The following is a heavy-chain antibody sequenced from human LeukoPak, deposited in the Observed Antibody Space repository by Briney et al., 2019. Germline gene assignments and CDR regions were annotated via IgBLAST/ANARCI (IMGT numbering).Heavy chain of an antibody. D-gene: IGHD6-19*01. CDR3: ARWGEAGTFDY. CDR1: GYSISSGYY. CDR2: IYHSGST. J-gene: IGHJ4*02. Sequence: PSETLSLTCAVSGYSISSGYYWGWIRQPPGKGLEWIGSIYHSGSTYHNPSLKSRVTISVDTSKNQFSLKLSSVTAADTAVYYCARWGEAGTFDYWGQGTLVTVSS. V-gene: IGHV4-38-2*01.